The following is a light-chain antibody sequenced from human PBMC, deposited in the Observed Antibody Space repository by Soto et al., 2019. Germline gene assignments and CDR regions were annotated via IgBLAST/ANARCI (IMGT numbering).Light chain of an antibody. V-gene: IGLV2-14*01. J-gene: IGLJ1*01. CDR1: SSDVGAYNF. CDR2: EVT. CDR3: SSYTTSAPYL. Sequence: QSVLTQPASVSGSPGQSITISCTGTSSDVGAYNFVSWYQHHPGRAPKLIIYEVTIRPSGVSNRFSGSKSGNTASLTISGLQAEDEADYYCSSYTTSAPYLFGSGTKATVL.